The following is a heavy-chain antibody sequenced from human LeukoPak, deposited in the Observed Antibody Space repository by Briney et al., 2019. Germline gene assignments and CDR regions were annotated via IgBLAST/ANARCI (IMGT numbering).Heavy chain of an antibody. Sequence: GGSLRLSCAASGFTFSSYAMSWVRQAPGKGLEWVSAISGSGGSTYYADSVKGRFTISRDNSKNTLYLQMNSLRAEDTAVYYCAKGLGEIYYYYYGMDVWGQGTTVTVSS. CDR3: AKGLGEIYYYYYGMDV. D-gene: IGHD3-10*01. J-gene: IGHJ6*02. CDR1: GFTFSSYA. CDR2: ISGSGGST. V-gene: IGHV3-23*01.